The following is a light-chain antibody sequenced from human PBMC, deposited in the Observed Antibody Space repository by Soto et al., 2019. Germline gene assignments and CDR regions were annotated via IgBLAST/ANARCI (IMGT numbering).Light chain of an antibody. CDR1: QSVSSSH. Sequence: EIVMTQSPATLSVSPGDGATLSCRASQSVSSSHLAWYQHKPGQAPRLLIYGASNRATGIPARFSGSGSGTDFTLTISSLEPEDFAVYYCQQRSNWPRTFGQGTKVDIK. CDR3: QQRSNWPRT. V-gene: IGKV3-11*01. J-gene: IGKJ1*01. CDR2: GAS.